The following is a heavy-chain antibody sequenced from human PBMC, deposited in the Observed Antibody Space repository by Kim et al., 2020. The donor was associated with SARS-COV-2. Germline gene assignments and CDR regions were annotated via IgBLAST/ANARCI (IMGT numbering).Heavy chain of an antibody. CDR2: IWYDGSEK. V-gene: IGHV3-33*01. CDR3: VRVPSWGYGLDV. J-gene: IGHJ6*02. CDR1: GFNFKNYA. Sequence: GGSLRLSCAASGFNFKNYAMHWVRQAPVKGLEWVAVIWYDGSEKFYPDSVKGRFTISRDNSKSMLYLQMNSLRVDDSAVYYCVRVPSWGYGLDVWGQGTTVTVSS. D-gene: IGHD3-16*01.